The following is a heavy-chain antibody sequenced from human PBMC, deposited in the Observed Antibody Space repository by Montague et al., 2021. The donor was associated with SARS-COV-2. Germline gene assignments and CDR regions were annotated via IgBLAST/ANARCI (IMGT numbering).Heavy chain of an antibody. CDR1: GVTFSGYG. CDR3: AKGYNCCPFDF. V-gene: IGHV3-20*04. J-gene: IGHJ4*02. Sequence: SLRLSCADSGVTFSGYGMSWVRQAPGKGLEWVSSVYRSGGSTGYADSVKGRFTISRDNAKNSLYLQMNSLRAEDTALYYCAKGYNCCPFDFWGQGTLVTVSS. D-gene: IGHD1-1*01. CDR2: VYRSGGST.